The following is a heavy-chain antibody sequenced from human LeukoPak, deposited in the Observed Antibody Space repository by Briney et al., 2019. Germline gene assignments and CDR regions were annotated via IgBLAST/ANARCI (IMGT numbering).Heavy chain of an antibody. CDR3: AKDRGYSYGYPDAFDI. CDR1: GFTFDDYA. Sequence: GGSLRLSCAASGFTFDDYAMHWVRQAPGKGLEWVSGISWNSGSIGYADSVKGRFTISRDNAKNSLYLQMNSLRAEDTALYYCAKDRGYSYGYPDAFDIWGQGTMVTVSS. D-gene: IGHD5-18*01. J-gene: IGHJ3*02. CDR2: ISWNSGSI. V-gene: IGHV3-9*01.